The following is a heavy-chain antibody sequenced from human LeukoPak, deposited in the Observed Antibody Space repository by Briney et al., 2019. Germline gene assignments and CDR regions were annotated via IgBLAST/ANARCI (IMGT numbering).Heavy chain of an antibody. D-gene: IGHD2-2*01. CDR1: GYTFNSYG. J-gene: IGHJ4*02. Sequence: GASVKVSFRASGYTFNSYGITWVRQAPGQGLEWMAWSSGTGYNIEYAQKFQDRVTMTTDTSTSTAYMELRSLRSDDTAVYYCARSRCSTSTSCYYFFFFDSWGQGTLVTVSS. CDR3: ARSRCSTSTSCYYFFFFDS. CDR2: SSGTGYNI. V-gene: IGHV1-18*04.